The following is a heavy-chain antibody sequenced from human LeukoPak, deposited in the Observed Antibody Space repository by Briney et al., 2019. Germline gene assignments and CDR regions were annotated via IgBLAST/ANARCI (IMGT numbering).Heavy chain of an antibody. J-gene: IGHJ3*02. CDR3: ARHLLYSSGWYQRISFDI. V-gene: IGHV4-59*08. Sequence: SETLSLTCTVSGGPISSYYWSWIRQPPGKGLEWIGYIYYSGSTNYNPSLKSRVTISVDTSKNQFSLKLSSVTAADTAVYYCARHLLYSSGWYQRISFDIWGQGTMVTVSS. CDR1: GGPISSYY. D-gene: IGHD6-19*01. CDR2: IYYSGST.